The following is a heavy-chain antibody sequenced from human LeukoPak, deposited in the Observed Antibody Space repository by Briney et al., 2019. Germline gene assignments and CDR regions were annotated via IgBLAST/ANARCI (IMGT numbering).Heavy chain of an antibody. D-gene: IGHD2-15*01. V-gene: IGHV3-23*01. CDR2: ISGSGGST. CDR1: GFTFSSYA. J-gene: IGHJ4*02. Sequence: PGGSLRLSCAASGFTFSSYAMSWVRQAPGKGLEWVSAISGSGGSTYYADSVKGRFTISRDNSKNTLYLQMNSLRAEDTAVYYCAKGPAYCSGGSCPGYFDYWGQGTLVTVSS. CDR3: AKGPAYCSGGSCPGYFDY.